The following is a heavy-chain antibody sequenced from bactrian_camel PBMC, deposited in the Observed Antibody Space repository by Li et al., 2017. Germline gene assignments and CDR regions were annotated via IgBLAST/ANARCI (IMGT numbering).Heavy chain of an antibody. V-gene: IGHV3S55*01. J-gene: IGHJ4*01. CDR3: AADPVVCTWCSGAQCPERFCC. CDR2: LDNDGST. D-gene: IGHD2*01. CDR1: GFTFDDSH. Sequence: HVQLVESGGGSVQAGGSLRLSCTTSGFTFDDSHMGWYRQAPGKEREGVAALDNDGSTTYADSVKGRFTISQDNAKNTLYLQMNSLQPDDTAMYYCAADPVVCTWCSGAQCPERFCCWGQGTQVTVS.